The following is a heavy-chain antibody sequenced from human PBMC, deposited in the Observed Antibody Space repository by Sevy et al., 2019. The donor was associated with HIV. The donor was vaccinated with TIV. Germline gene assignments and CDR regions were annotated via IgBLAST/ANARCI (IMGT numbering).Heavy chain of an antibody. CDR1: GFTFSSYA. CDR2: ISYDGSNK. CDR3: ARERHYSHSTIFGVVISGYFDY. D-gene: IGHD3-3*01. V-gene: IGHV3-30-3*01. J-gene: IGHJ4*02. Sequence: GGSLRLSCAASGFTFSSYAMHWVRQAPGKGLEWVAVISYDGSNKYYADSVKGRFTISRDNSKNTLYLQMNSLRAEDTAVYYCARERHYSHSTIFGVVISGYFDYWGQGTLVTVPS.